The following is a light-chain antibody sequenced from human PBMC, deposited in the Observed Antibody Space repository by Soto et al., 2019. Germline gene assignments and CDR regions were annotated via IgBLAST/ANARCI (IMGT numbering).Light chain of an antibody. CDR2: DVS. CDR1: SSDVGSYNY. V-gene: IGLV2-14*01. Sequence: QSVLTQPASVSGSPGQSITISCTGNSSDVGSYNYVSWYQQHPGKAPKLMIYDVSNRPSGVSNRFSGSKSGNTASLTISGLQAEDEGDYYCSSYTSSSTYVFGSGTKVTV. CDR3: SSYTSSSTYV. J-gene: IGLJ1*01.